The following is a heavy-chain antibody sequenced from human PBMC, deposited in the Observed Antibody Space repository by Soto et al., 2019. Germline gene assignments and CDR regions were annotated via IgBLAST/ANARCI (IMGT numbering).Heavy chain of an antibody. Sequence: ALSLTCAISGDRVSSTRAAWNWIRQSPSRGLEWLGRTYYRSKWYNDYAVSVKSRITINPDTSKNQFSLQLNSVTPEDTAVYYCASSTGTTGDYYYYAMDRWGQGTKVTVSS. D-gene: IGHD1-1*01. CDR1: GDRVSSTRAA. CDR3: ASSTGTTGDYYYYAMDR. J-gene: IGHJ6*02. CDR2: TYYRSKWYN. V-gene: IGHV6-1*01.